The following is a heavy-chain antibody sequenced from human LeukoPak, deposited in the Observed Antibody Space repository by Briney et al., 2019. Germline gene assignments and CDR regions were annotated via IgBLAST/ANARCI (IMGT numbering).Heavy chain of an antibody. CDR2: IYYSGST. CDR1: GGSISSYY. J-gene: IGHJ4*02. CDR3: ARKSGGVVPFDY. V-gene: IGHV4-59*01. Sequence: SETLSLTCTVSGGSISSYYWSWIRQPPGKGLEWIGYIYYSGSTNYNPSLKSRVTISVDTSKNQFSLKLSSVTAADAAVHYCARKSGGVVPFDYWGQGTLVTVSS. D-gene: IGHD3-3*01.